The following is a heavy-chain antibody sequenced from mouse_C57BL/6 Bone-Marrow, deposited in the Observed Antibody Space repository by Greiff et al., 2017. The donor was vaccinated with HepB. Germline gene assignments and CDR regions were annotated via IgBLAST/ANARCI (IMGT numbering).Heavy chain of an antibody. V-gene: IGHV1-82*01. D-gene: IGHD2-1*01. CDR2: IYPGDGDT. CDR1: GYAFSSSW. J-gene: IGHJ2*01. Sequence: LVESGPELVKPGASVKISCKASGYAFSSSWMNWVKQRPGKGLEWIGRIYPGDGDTNYNGKFKGKATLTADKSSSTAYMQLSSLTSEDSAVYFCARSLYGNYGGVDDYWGQGTTLTVSS. CDR3: ARSLYGNYGGVDDY.